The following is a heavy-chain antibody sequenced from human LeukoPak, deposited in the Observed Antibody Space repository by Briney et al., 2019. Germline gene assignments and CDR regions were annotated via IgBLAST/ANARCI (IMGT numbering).Heavy chain of an antibody. V-gene: IGHV1-2*02. CDR1: GYTFTGYY. J-gene: IGHJ5*01. Sequence: ASVKVSCKASGYTFTGYYMHWVRQAPGQGLEWMGWINPNSGGTNYAQKFKGRVTMTRDTSISTAYMELSRLRSDDTAVYYCARVYYDFWSGYDSWGQGTLVTVSS. D-gene: IGHD3-3*01. CDR2: INPNSGGT. CDR3: ARVYYDFWSGYDS.